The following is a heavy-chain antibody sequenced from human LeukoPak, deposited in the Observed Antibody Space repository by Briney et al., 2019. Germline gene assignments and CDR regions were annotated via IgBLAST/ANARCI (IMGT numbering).Heavy chain of an antibody. CDR1: GYTFTSYA. V-gene: IGHV1-2*02. D-gene: IGHD6-19*01. CDR3: ARELFYSSGTKSNRVDY. Sequence: ASVKVSCKASGYTFTSYAMHWVRQAPGQGLEWMGWIDPNSGGTNFAQKFQGRVTMTRDTSISTTYMELSRLRSDDTAVYYCARELFYSSGTKSNRVDYWGQGTLVTVSS. CDR2: IDPNSGGT. J-gene: IGHJ4*02.